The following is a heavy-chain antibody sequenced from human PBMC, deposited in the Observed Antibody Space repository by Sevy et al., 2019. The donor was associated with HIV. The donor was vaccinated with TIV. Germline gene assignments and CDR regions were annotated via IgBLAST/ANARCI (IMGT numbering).Heavy chain of an antibody. CDR3: ATDPNRNQHIAARSGTDY. CDR2: FDPEDGET. CDR1: GYTLTELS. D-gene: IGHD6-6*01. J-gene: IGHJ4*02. Sequence: VSVKVSCKVSGYTLTELSMHWVRQAPGKGLEWMGGFDPEDGETIYAQKFQGRVTMTEDTSTDTAYMELSSLRSEDTAVYYCATDPNRNQHIAARSGTDYWGQGTLGTVSS. V-gene: IGHV1-24*01.